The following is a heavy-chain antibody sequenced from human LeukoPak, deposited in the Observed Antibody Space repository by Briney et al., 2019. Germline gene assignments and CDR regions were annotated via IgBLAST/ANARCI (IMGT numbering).Heavy chain of an antibody. J-gene: IGHJ3*02. CDR2: VSGSGGST. V-gene: IGHV3-23*01. D-gene: IGHD4-11*01. CDR3: AKDFPVGNYSEDTFEI. Sequence: GGSLRLSCAASGFTFSSYAMSWVRQAPGKGLEWVSAVSGSGGSTYYADSVKGRFTISRDNSKNTLYLQMNSLRAEDTAVYYCAKDFPVGNYSEDTFEIWGQRTMGTAS. CDR1: GFTFSSYA.